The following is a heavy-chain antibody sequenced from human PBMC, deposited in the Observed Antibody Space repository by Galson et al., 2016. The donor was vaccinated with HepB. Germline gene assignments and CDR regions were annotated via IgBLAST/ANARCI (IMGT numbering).Heavy chain of an antibody. CDR1: GFTSSAYP. Sequence: SLRLSCAASGFTSSAYPMNWVRQAPGKGLEWVSHINHDSSAMNYALSMKDRFTIPRDNAKNSLFLQMDSLSDEETAVYYCARDINWGLDYWGQGILVTVSS. CDR2: INHDSSAM. J-gene: IGHJ4*02. CDR3: ARDINWGLDY. D-gene: IGHD7-27*01. V-gene: IGHV3-48*02.